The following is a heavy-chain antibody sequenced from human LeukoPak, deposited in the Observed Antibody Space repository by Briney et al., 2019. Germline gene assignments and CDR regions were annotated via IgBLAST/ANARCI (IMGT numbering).Heavy chain of an antibody. J-gene: IGHJ5*02. CDR3: AKPVVPVAKPSWFDP. CDR2: ISGSGGST. CDR1: GFTFSSYA. V-gene: IGHV3-23*01. Sequence: GGSLRLSCAASGFTFSSYAMSWVRQAPGKGLEWVSAISGSGGSTYYADSVKGRFTISRDNSKNTLYLQMNSLRVEDTAIYYCAKPVVPVAKPSWFDPWGQGTLVTVSS. D-gene: IGHD2-2*01.